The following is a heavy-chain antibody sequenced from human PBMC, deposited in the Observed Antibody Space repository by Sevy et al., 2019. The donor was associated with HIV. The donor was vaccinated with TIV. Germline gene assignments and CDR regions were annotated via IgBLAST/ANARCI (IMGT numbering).Heavy chain of an antibody. Sequence: GGSLRLSCEASAITIRDYWMSWVRQAPGKGLEWEANINPDGTRIYYADSVKGRFTISRDHAKTSVFLQMSSLRAEDTAVSYCVRAIQLAASYWGQGTLVTVSS. J-gene: IGHJ4*02. CDR1: AITIRDYW. V-gene: IGHV3-7*02. D-gene: IGHD2-15*01. CDR3: VRAIQLAASY. CDR2: INPDGTRI.